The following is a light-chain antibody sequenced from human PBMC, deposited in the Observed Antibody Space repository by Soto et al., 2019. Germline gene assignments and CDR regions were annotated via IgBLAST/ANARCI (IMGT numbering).Light chain of an antibody. J-gene: IGLJ1*01. Sequence: QSVLTQPAFVSGSPGQSITISCTGTSGDVGTYNFVSWYQQHPGKAPKLIIYDVNSRPSGVSNRFSASKSGNTASLTISGLQAEDDADYYCCSYTTSSTYVFGTGTKFTVL. CDR2: DVN. CDR1: SGDVGTYNF. V-gene: IGLV2-14*03. CDR3: CSYTTSSTYV.